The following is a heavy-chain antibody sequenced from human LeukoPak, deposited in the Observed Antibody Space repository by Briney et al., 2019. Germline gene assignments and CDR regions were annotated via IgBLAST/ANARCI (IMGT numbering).Heavy chain of an antibody. CDR3: ATPIYSYDSREAFDY. Sequence: ASVKVSCKVSGYTLIEISIHWMRQAPGKGLEWMGGFDPEDGETIYAQKFQGRVTMTEDTPIDTAYMELSSLRSEDTAVYYCATPIYSYDSREAFDYWGQGTLVTVSS. D-gene: IGHD3-22*01. CDR1: GYTLIEIS. CDR2: FDPEDGET. J-gene: IGHJ4*02. V-gene: IGHV1-24*01.